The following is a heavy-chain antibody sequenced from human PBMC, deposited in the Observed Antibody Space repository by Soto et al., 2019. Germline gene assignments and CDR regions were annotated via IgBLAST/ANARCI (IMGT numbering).Heavy chain of an antibody. D-gene: IGHD1-7*01. Sequence: QVQLVESGGGVVQPGRSLRVSCAASGFTFSNYGMHWVRQAPGKGLEWVALISSDGSNKYYADSEKGRFSFSRDNSKNTLYLQVNSLRPEDTAVYYCARDRGWNCDYWGQGTLVTVSS. J-gene: IGHJ4*02. CDR2: ISSDGSNK. CDR1: GFTFSNYG. CDR3: ARDRGWNCDY. V-gene: IGHV3-30*03.